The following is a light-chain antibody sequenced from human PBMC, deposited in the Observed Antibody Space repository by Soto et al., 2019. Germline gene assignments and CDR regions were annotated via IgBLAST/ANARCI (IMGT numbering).Light chain of an antibody. CDR3: QQYNNRPPIT. V-gene: IGKV3-15*01. CDR1: QSVSSN. Sequence: EILMTQSPATLSVSPGERATLSCRASQSVSSNLAWYQQKPGQAPRLLIYGASTRATGIPARFSGGGSGTEFTLTISSLQSEDFAVYYCQQYNNRPPITFGQGTRLEIK. CDR2: GAS. J-gene: IGKJ5*01.